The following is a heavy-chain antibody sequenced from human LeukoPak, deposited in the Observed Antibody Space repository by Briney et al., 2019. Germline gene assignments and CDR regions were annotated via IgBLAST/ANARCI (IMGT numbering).Heavy chain of an antibody. CDR2: IKQDGSEK. CDR3: ARDDYVWGSWGPYYYYMDV. J-gene: IGHJ6*03. Sequence: GGSLRLSCAASGFTFSSYWMSWVRQAPGKGLEWVANIKQDGSEKYYVDSVKGRFTISRDNAKNSLYLQMNSLRAEDTAVYYCARDDYVWGSWGPYYYYMDVWGKGTTVTVSS. D-gene: IGHD3-16*01. CDR1: GFTFSSYW. V-gene: IGHV3-7*01.